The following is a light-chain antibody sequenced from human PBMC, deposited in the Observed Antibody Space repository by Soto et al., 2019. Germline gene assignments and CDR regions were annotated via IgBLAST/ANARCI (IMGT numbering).Light chain of an antibody. CDR2: NVS. CDR3: TSNTNRYTYV. V-gene: IGLV2-14*03. Sequence: QSALTQPASVSGSPGQSITISCTGTSSDVGGYNYVAWYQQHPGKAPKLMIYNVSNRPSGVSNRFSGSKSGNTASLTISGLQAEDEADYYCTSNTNRYTYVFRPGTNVTVL. CDR1: SSDVGGYNY. J-gene: IGLJ1*01.